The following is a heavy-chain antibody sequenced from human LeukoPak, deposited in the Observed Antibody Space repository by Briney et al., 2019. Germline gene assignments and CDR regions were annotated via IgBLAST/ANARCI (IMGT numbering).Heavy chain of an antibody. Sequence: SETLSLTCTVSGGSISSGDYYWSWIRQPPGKGLEWIGYIYYSGSTYYNPSLKSRATISVDTSKNQFSLKLSSVTAADTAVYYCAREIIVVVVAAQTVYNWFDPWGQGTLVTVSS. CDR1: GGSISSGDYY. J-gene: IGHJ5*02. CDR2: IYYSGST. V-gene: IGHV4-30-4*08. D-gene: IGHD2-15*01. CDR3: AREIIVVVVAAQTVYNWFDP.